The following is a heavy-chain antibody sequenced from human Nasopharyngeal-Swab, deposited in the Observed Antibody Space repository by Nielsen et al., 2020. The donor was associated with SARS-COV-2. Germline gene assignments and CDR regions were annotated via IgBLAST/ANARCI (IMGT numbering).Heavy chain of an antibody. CDR1: AGSISSYY. D-gene: IGHD2-15*01. J-gene: IGHJ5*02. CDR3: ARNPTYPRILSGGWFDP. V-gene: IGHV4-59*13. Sequence: SETLSLTCTVSAGSISSYYWSWIRQPPGKGLEWIGYIYYSGSTNYNPSLKSRVTISVDTSKNQFSLKLSSVTAADTAVYYCARNPTYPRILSGGWFDPWGQGTLVTVSS. CDR2: IYYSGST.